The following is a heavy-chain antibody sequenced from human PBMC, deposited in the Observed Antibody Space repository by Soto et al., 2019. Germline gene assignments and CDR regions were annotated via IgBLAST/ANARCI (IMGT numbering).Heavy chain of an antibody. Sequence: ASVKVSCKASGGTFSSYAISWVRQAPGQGLEWMGGIIPIFGTANYAQKFQGRVTITADESTSTAYMELSSLRSEDTAVYYCGQQLVQDPYYGMDVWGQGTTVTVSS. J-gene: IGHJ6*02. CDR2: IIPIFGTA. CDR3: GQQLVQDPYYGMDV. CDR1: GGTFSSYA. D-gene: IGHD6-13*01. V-gene: IGHV1-69*13.